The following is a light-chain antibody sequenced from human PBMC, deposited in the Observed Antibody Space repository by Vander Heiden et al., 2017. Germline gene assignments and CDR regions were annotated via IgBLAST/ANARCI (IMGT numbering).Light chain of an antibody. CDR2: EVT. CDR3: SSYAGNNNLGF. CDR1: SSDVAAYHY. Sequence: QSALTQPPSASGSPGQSVTISCTGTSSDVAAYHYVSWYQQRPGKAPKLMIYEVTKRPSGVPDRFSGSKSGNTASLTVSGLQAEDEANYYCSSYAGNNNLGFFGTGTKVTVL. V-gene: IGLV2-8*01. J-gene: IGLJ1*01.